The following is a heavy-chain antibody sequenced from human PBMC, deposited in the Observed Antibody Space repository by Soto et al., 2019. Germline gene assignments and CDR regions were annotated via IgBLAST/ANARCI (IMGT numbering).Heavy chain of an antibody. Sequence: GASVKVSCKVSGYALTELSMHWVRQAPGKGLEWMGGFDPEDGETIYAQKFQGRVTMTEDTSTDTAYMELSSLRSEDTAVYYCATTKLGYCSGGSCPGHYWGQGTLVTVS. CDR2: FDPEDGET. V-gene: IGHV1-24*01. D-gene: IGHD2-15*01. J-gene: IGHJ4*02. CDR1: GYALTELS. CDR3: ATTKLGYCSGGSCPGHY.